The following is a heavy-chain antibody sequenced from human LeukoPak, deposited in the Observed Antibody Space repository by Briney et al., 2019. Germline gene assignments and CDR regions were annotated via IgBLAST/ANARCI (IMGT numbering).Heavy chain of an antibody. J-gene: IGHJ6*02. CDR3: ARDHLPGGADV. D-gene: IGHD3-10*01. CDR1: GFTPDDYA. CDR2: IYWRSDGK. V-gene: IGHV3-9*02. Sequence: PGGSLRLSCAASGFTPDDYAIHWVRQVPGKGLEWVSGIYWRSDGKGYADSVKGRFTISKDKAKNFLYLQMNSLRAEDTALYYCARDHLPGGADVWGQGTAVIVSS.